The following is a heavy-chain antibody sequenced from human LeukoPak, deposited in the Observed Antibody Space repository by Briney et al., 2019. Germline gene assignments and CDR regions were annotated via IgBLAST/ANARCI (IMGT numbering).Heavy chain of an antibody. D-gene: IGHD1-20*01. J-gene: IGHJ4*02. CDR3: ARFNNRDADY. CDR1: GYTFTNYW. CDR2: VSPDDSNA. V-gene: IGHV5-51*01. Sequence: GGSLKISCRGSGYTFTNYWIGWVRHMPGKGLEWRGVVSPDDSNAKYSPSFQSQVTISADKSINTAYLQWSSRKASDTAMYYCARFNNRDADYWGEGTLVTVP.